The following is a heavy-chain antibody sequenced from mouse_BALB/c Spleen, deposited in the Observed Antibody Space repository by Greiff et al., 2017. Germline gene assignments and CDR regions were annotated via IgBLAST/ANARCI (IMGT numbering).Heavy chain of an antibody. CDR2: INPGSGGT. CDR3: ARCYYGSSYAMDY. Sequence: QVQLQQSGAELVRPGTSVKVSCKASGYAFTNYLIEWVKQRPGQGLEWIRVINPGSGGTNYNEKFKGKATLTADKSSSTAYMQLSSLTSDDSAVYFCARCYYGSSYAMDYWGQGTSVTVSS. V-gene: IGHV1-54*01. CDR1: GYAFTNYL. D-gene: IGHD1-1*01. J-gene: IGHJ4*01.